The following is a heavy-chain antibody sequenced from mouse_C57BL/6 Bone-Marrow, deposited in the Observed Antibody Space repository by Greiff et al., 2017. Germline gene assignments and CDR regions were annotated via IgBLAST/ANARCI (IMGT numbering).Heavy chain of an antibody. V-gene: IGHV1-82*01. CDR1: GYAFSSSW. J-gene: IGHJ4*01. CDR3: AREEAGGYYSYAMDY. D-gene: IGHD2-3*01. Sequence: VQLQQSGPELVKPGASVKISCKASGYAFSSSWMNWVKQRPGKGLEWIGRIYPGDGDTNYNGKFKGKATLTADKSSSTAYMQLSSLTSEDSAVYVCAREEAGGYYSYAMDYWGQGTSVTVSS. CDR2: IYPGDGDT.